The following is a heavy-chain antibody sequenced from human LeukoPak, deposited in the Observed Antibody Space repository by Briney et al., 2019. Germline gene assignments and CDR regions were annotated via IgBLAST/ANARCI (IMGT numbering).Heavy chain of an antibody. Sequence: SETLSLTCTVSGGSISSSSYYWGWIRQPPGKGLEWIGSIYYSGSTYYNPSLKSRVTISVDTSKNQFSLKLSSVTAADTAVYYCASSAYCGGDCYYDYWGQGTLVTVPS. CDR1: GGSISSSSYY. V-gene: IGHV4-39*07. J-gene: IGHJ4*02. D-gene: IGHD2-21*02. CDR3: ASSAYCGGDCYYDY. CDR2: IYYSGST.